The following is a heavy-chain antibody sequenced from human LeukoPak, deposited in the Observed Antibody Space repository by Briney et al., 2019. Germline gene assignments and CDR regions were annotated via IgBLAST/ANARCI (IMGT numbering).Heavy chain of an antibody. CDR1: GYIFTSYG. Sequence: ASVKVSCKASGYIFTSYGISWVRQAPGQGLEWVGWISAYNGNTNYAQNVQDRVTLTTDTSTTTAYMELRSLRSDDPAVYYCARALPGAYCGTTTCFSDHWGQGTLVTVSS. CDR3: ARALPGAYCGTTTCFSDH. CDR2: ISAYNGNT. V-gene: IGHV1-18*01. J-gene: IGHJ4*02. D-gene: IGHD2-2*01.